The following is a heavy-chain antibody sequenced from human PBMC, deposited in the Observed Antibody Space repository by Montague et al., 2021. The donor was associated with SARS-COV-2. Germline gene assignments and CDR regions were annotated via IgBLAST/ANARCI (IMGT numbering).Heavy chain of an antibody. V-gene: IGHV4-59*12. CDR3: ARINPTGVDI. D-gene: IGHD1-14*01. Sequence: SETLSLTCTVSGGSISNFYWTWIRSPPGKGLDWIGSISYTGSTNYNPSLKSRVAISVDTSKNQFSLKLTSATAADTAFYYCARINPTGVDIWGQGTLVTVSS. CDR2: ISYTGST. J-gene: IGHJ4*02. CDR1: GGSISNFY.